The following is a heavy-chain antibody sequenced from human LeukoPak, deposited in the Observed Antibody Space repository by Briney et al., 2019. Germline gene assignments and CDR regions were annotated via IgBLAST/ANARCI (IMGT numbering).Heavy chain of an antibody. Sequence: GGSLRLSCAASGFTFSSYWMHWVRQAPGKGLVWVSRINSDGSSTSYADSVKDRFTISRDNAKNTLYLQMNSLRAEDTAVYYCQGGIAAAGAFDYWGQGTLVTVSS. D-gene: IGHD6-13*01. J-gene: IGHJ4*02. CDR1: GFTFSSYW. CDR2: INSDGSST. V-gene: IGHV3-74*01. CDR3: QGGIAAAGAFDY.